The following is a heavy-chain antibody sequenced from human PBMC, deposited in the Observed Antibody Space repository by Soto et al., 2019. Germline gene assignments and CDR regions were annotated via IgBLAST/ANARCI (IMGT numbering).Heavy chain of an antibody. V-gene: IGHV4-39*01. CDR2: IYYSGST. D-gene: IGHD3-3*01. CDR1: GGSISSSSYY. Sequence: QLQLQESGPGLVKPSETLSLTCTVSGGSISSSSYYWGWIRQPPGKGLEWIGSIYYSGSTYYNPSLKSRVTISVDTSKNQFSLKLSSVTAADTAVYYCARHYLELNWVWSGYYRNWFDPWGQGTLVTVSS. CDR3: ARHYLELNWVWSGYYRNWFDP. J-gene: IGHJ5*02.